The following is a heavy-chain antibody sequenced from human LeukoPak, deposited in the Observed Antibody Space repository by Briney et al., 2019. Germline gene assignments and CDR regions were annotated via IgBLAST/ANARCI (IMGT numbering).Heavy chain of an antibody. J-gene: IGHJ3*02. CDR3: ARWELLRLDAFDI. Sequence: PGGSLRLSCAASGFTFSSYSMTWVRQAPGKGLKWVSSISSSSSYVYYADSVKGRFTISRDNAKNSLYLQMNSLRAEDTAVYYCARWELLRLDAFDIWGQGTMVTVSS. CDR1: GFTFSSYS. D-gene: IGHD1-26*01. CDR2: ISSSSSYV. V-gene: IGHV3-21*01.